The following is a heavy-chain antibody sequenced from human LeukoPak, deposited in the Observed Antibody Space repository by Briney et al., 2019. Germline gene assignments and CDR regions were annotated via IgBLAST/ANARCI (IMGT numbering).Heavy chain of an antibody. CDR2: IYTSGST. CDR3: ARGLHYYGSGSHEYYFDY. Sequence: PSQTLFLTCTVSGGSISSGSYYWSWIRQPAGKGLEWIGRIYTSGSTNYNPSLKSRVTISVDTSKNQFSLKLSSVTAADTAVYYCARGLHYYGSGSHEYYFDYWGQGTLVTVSS. J-gene: IGHJ4*02. D-gene: IGHD3-10*01. CDR1: GGSISSGSYY. V-gene: IGHV4-61*02.